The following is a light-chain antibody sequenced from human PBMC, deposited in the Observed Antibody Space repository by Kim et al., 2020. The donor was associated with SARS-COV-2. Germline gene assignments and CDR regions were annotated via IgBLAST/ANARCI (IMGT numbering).Light chain of an antibody. J-gene: IGKJ2*01. Sequence: VSPGERVTLSCRASHGVGTYLAWYQQKPGQAPRLLIYGASIRATDIPARFSGSGSETEFTLTISSLQSEDFAVYYCHQYNTWPPYTFGQGTKLEIK. CDR3: HQYNTWPPYT. V-gene: IGKV3-15*01. CDR1: HGVGTY. CDR2: GAS.